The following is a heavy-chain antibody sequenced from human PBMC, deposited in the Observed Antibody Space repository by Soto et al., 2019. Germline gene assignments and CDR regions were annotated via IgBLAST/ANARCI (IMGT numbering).Heavy chain of an antibody. CDR1: VGTFRSYS. Sequence: SLEVSCQASVGTFRSYSINCGPQAPGQGLEWMGGIIPIFGTANYARNFQDRVTITADVSTNTAYMELSSLRSADTAMYYCARENRYFFYGMDVWGQGTTV. J-gene: IGHJ6*02. CDR3: ARENRYFFYGMDV. V-gene: IGHV1-69*01. CDR2: IIPIFGTA.